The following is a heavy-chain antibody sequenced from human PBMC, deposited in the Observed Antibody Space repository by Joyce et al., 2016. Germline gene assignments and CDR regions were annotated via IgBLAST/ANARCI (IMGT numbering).Heavy chain of an antibody. V-gene: IGHV3-74*01. D-gene: IGHD1-26*01. CDR1: GFTFSNYW. J-gene: IGHJ4*02. Sequence: EVQLVESGGGFVVPGGSLRLSCEASGFTFSNYWMDWVRQAPGKGLGWVARMKSDGSTTNYADSVKGRFTSSRDNAKNTLYLQMNSLRDEDTAVYHCARRLYSGSQQDYWGQGTLVTVSS. CDR2: MKSDGSTT. CDR3: ARRLYSGSQQDY.